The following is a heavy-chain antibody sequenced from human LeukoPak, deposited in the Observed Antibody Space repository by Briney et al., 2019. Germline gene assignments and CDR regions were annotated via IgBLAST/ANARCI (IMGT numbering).Heavy chain of an antibody. D-gene: IGHD4-23*01. Sequence: ASVKVSCKASGYTFSSYGISWVRQAPGQGLEWMGWISAYNGNTNYRQKLQGRVTMTTDTSTSTAYMDLRSLRSDDTAVYYCARVAYGGNYFDYWGQGTLVTVSS. CDR2: ISAYNGNT. CDR1: GYTFSSYG. J-gene: IGHJ4*02. CDR3: ARVAYGGNYFDY. V-gene: IGHV1-18*01.